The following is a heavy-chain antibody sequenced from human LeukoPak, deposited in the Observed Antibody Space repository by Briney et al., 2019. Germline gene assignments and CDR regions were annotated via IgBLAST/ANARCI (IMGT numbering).Heavy chain of an antibody. V-gene: IGHV1-69*13. CDR2: IIPIFGTA. CDR3: GSGNPYYGSGSYLFQH. Sequence: GASVKVSCKASGGTLSSYAISWVRQAPGQGLEWMGGIIPIFGTANYAQKFQGRVTITADESTSTAYMELSSLTSEDTAVYYCGSGNPYYGSGSYLFQHWGQGTLVTVSS. D-gene: IGHD3-10*01. CDR1: GGTLSSYA. J-gene: IGHJ1*01.